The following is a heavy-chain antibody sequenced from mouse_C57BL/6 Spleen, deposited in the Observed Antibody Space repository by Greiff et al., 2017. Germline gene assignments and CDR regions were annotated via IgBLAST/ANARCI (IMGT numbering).Heavy chain of an antibody. J-gene: IGHJ3*01. V-gene: IGHV1-64*01. CDR2: IHPNSGST. D-gene: IGHD2-4*01. CDR3: ANIYYDYDEGFAY. Sequence: QVQLQQPGAELIKPGASVKLSCKASGYTFTSYWMHWVKQRPGQGLEWIGMIHPNSGSTNYNEKFKSKATLTVDKSSSTAYMQLSSLTSEDSAVYYCANIYYDYDEGFAYWGQGTLVTVSA. CDR1: GYTFTSYW.